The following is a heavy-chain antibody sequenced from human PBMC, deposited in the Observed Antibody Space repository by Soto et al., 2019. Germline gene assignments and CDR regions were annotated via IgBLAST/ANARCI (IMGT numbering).Heavy chain of an antibody. D-gene: IGHD5-12*01. V-gene: IGHV4-59*08. CDR1: GGSISSYY. Sequence: QVQLQESGPGLVKPSETLSLTGTVSGGSISSYYWSWIRQPPGKGLEWIGYIYYSGSTNYNPSLKSRVTISVDTSKNQFSLKLSSVTAADTAVYYCAGSHSGYEYYFDYWGQGTLVTVSS. J-gene: IGHJ4*02. CDR3: AGSHSGYEYYFDY. CDR2: IYYSGST.